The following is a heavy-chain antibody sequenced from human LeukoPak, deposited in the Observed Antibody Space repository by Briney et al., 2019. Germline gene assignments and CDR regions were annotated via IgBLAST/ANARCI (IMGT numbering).Heavy chain of an antibody. J-gene: IGHJ4*02. Sequence: GGSLRLSCAASGFTFTSYSMNWVRQAPGKGLEWLSSISGSRTYIYYADSVRGRFTISRDNAKTSLYLQMNSLRAEDTAVYYCAKDSGYCSSTSCYVYYFDYWGQGTLVTVSS. CDR1: GFTFTSYS. D-gene: IGHD2-2*01. CDR3: AKDSGYCSSTSCYVYYFDY. V-gene: IGHV3-21*01. CDR2: ISGSRTYI.